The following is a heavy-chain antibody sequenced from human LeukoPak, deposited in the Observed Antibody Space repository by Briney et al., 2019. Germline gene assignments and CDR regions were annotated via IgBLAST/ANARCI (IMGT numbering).Heavy chain of an antibody. Sequence: GGTLRLSCAASGFTFSSYGMSWVRQAPGKGLEWVSAISGSGGSTYYADSVKGRFTISRDNSKNTLYLQMNSLRAEDTAVYYCAKAGSSGYYDSSGYYRLYYFDYWGQGTLVTVSS. J-gene: IGHJ4*02. CDR1: GFTFSSYG. CDR3: AKAGSSGYYDSSGYYRLYYFDY. CDR2: ISGSGGST. D-gene: IGHD3-22*01. V-gene: IGHV3-23*01.